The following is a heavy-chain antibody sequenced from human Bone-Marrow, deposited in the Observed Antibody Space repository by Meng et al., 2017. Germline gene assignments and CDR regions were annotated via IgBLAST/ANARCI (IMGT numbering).Heavy chain of an antibody. J-gene: IGHJ6*02. CDR1: GLGLTSHT. CDR3: AREGYCSNGVCYGVRYFYGMDV. V-gene: IGHV3-21*01. D-gene: IGHD2-8*01. Sequence: GESLKISCAASGLGLTSHTMNWVRLAPGKGLEWVSSISSSSNYIYYADSVKGRFRISRDNARNSLYLQMDSLRAEDTAVYYCAREGYCSNGVCYGVRYFYGMDVWAQGTSATFPS. CDR2: ISSSSNYI.